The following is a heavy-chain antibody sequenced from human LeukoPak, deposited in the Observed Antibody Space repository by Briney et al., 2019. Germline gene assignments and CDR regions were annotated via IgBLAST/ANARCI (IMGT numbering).Heavy chain of an antibody. CDR2: LYSDGST. V-gene: IGHV3-53*04. D-gene: IGHD3-10*01. CDR3: EPWFRELEVDY. J-gene: IGHJ4*02. CDR1: GFTVSSNY. Sequence: PGGSLRLSCVASGFTVSSNYMSWVRQAPGKGLEWVSILYSDGSTYYADSVKGRFTISRHNSENTLYLQMDSLRPEDTALYYCEPWFRELEVDYWGQGTLVTVSS.